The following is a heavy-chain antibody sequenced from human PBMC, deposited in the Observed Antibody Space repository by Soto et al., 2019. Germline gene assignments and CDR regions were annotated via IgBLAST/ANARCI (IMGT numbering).Heavy chain of an antibody. CDR1: GFTVSSNY. CDR2: VYRGGAT. CDR3: VRGRYGSEIH. V-gene: IGHV3-53*04. Sequence: EVRLVESGGGLVQPGGSLRLSFAAFGFTVSSNYITWVRLAPGKGLEWVSLVYRGGATHYAASVNGRFTISTHSSQNTLFLQMNSLRTEDTATYYCVRGRYGSEIHWGQGTKVTVSS. J-gene: IGHJ4*02. D-gene: IGHD3-10*01.